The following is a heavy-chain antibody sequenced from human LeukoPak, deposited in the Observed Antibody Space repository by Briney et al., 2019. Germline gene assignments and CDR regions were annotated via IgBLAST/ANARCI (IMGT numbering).Heavy chain of an antibody. CDR2: IIPILGIA. J-gene: IGHJ6*02. Sequence: SVKVSCKASGGTFSSYAISWVRQAPGQGLEWMGRIIPILGIANYAQKFQGRVTITADKSTSTAYMELSSLRSEDTAVYYCARAVVRGGRYGMDVWGQGTTATVSS. V-gene: IGHV1-69*04. CDR3: ARAVVRGGRYGMDV. D-gene: IGHD3-10*01. CDR1: GGTFSSYA.